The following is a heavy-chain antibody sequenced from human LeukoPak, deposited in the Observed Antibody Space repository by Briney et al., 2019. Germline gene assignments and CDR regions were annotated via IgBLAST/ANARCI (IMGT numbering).Heavy chain of an antibody. CDR3: AKNGDRGAYCSGGSCYPYYYYYIDV. CDR2: IKQDGSEK. Sequence: GGSLRLSCAASGFTFSSYWMHWVRQAPGKGLEWVANIKQDGSEKYYVDSVKGRFTISRDNAKNSLYLQMNSLRAEDTAIYYCAKNGDRGAYCSGGSCYPYYYYYIDVWGKGTTVTISS. J-gene: IGHJ6*03. D-gene: IGHD2-15*01. CDR1: GFTFSSYW. V-gene: IGHV3-7*03.